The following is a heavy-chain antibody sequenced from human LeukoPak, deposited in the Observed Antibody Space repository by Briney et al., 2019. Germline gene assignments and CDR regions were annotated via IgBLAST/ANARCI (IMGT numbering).Heavy chain of an antibody. CDR2: VNTVSSYI. CDR3: VRLRRNSDSSGYFYYYDN. D-gene: IGHD3-22*01. J-gene: IGHJ4*02. CDR1: GFVFSSYS. V-gene: IGHV3-21*01. Sequence: PGGSLRLSCAASGFVFSSYSFNWDRQAPGKGLERVASVNTVSSYIYYADSVRGRFTISRDNAKNSVLLQMNSLRAEDMAMYYCVRLRRNSDSSGYFYYYDNWGQGTLVTVSS.